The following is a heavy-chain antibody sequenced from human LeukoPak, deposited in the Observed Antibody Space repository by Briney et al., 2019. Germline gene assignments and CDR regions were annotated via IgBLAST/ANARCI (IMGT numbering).Heavy chain of an antibody. CDR2: IKSKRDGGTI. Sequence: GGSLRLSCAASGFTFSNAWMTWVRQAPGKGLEWVGRIKSKRDGGTIDYAAPVKGRFTISRDDSKDTLYLQMNNLKIEDAAVYCCTTVGSAWNFDYWGQGTLVTVSS. CDR3: TTVGSAWNFDY. CDR1: GFTFSNAW. D-gene: IGHD6-25*01. V-gene: IGHV3-15*01. J-gene: IGHJ4*02.